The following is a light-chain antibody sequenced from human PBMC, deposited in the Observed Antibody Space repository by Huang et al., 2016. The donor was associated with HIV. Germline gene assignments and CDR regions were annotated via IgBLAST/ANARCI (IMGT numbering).Light chain of an antibody. V-gene: IGKV3-11*01. J-gene: IGKJ1*01. Sequence: EIVLTQSPATLSLSPGERATLSCRDSQSVSSYLAWSQQKPGQAPRLLIYDASNRATGIPARFSGSGSGTDFTLTISSLEPEDFAVYYCQQRSNWPRFGQGTKVEIK. CDR2: DAS. CDR3: QQRSNWPR. CDR1: QSVSSY.